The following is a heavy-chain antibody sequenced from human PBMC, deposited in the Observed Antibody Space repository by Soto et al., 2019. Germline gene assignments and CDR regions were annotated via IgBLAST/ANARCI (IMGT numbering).Heavy chain of an antibody. D-gene: IGHD6-19*01. Sequence: SQTLSLTCAISGDSVSSNSAAWNWIRQSPSRGLEWLGRTYYRSKWYNDYAVSVKSRITINPDTSKNQFSLQLNSVTPEDTAVYYCARGGTSSGWSYYYYGMDVWGQGTTVTVSS. V-gene: IGHV6-1*01. J-gene: IGHJ6*02. CDR2: TYYRSKWYN. CDR3: ARGGTSSGWSYYYYGMDV. CDR1: GDSVSSNSAA.